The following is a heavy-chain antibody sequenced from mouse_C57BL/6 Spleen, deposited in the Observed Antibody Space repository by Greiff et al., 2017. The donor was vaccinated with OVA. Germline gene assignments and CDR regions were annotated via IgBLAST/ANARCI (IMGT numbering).Heavy chain of an antibody. CDR3: ARGDYGSFYAMDY. D-gene: IGHD1-1*01. CDR1: GYTFTSYW. J-gene: IGHJ4*01. Sequence: QVQLQQSGAELVKPGASVKMSCKASGYTFTSYWITWVKQRPGQGLEWIGDLYPGSGSTNYNEKFKSKATLTVDTSSSTAYMQLSSLTSEDSAVYYCARGDYGSFYAMDYWGQGTSVTVSS. V-gene: IGHV1-55*01. CDR2: LYPGSGST.